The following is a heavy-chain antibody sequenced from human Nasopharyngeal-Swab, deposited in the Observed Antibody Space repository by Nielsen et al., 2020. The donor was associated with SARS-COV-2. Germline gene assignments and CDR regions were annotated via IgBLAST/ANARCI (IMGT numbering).Heavy chain of an antibody. J-gene: IGHJ4*02. CDR1: GGSISSGDYY. Sequence: SETLSLTCTVSGGSISSGDYYWSWIRQPAGKGLEWIGRFYSNGNTYYNPSLKSRVTISRDTSKNQFSLQLSSVTAADTAVYYCARAVAGGGDDSWGQGTLVTVSS. CDR2: FYSNGNT. V-gene: IGHV4-61*02. D-gene: IGHD2-21*01. CDR3: ARAVAGGGDDS.